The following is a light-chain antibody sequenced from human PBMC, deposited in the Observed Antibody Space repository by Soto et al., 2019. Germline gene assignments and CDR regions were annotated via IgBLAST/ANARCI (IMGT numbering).Light chain of an antibody. CDR2: AAS. CDR3: QQSYSTPPRT. Sequence: DIQMTQSPSSLSAPVGDRVTITCRASQSISSYLNWYQQKPGKAPKLLIYAASSLQSGVPSRFSGSGSGTDFTLTISSLQPEDFATYYCQQSYSTPPRTFGQGTKVDIK. V-gene: IGKV1-39*01. J-gene: IGKJ1*01. CDR1: QSISSY.